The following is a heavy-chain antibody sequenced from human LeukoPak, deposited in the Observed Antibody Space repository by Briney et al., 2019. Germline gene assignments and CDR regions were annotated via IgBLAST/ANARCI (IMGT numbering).Heavy chain of an antibody. CDR3: ARESPVAATGRSWFDS. J-gene: IGHJ5*01. D-gene: IGHD6-13*01. CDR2: ITGGGSTT. CDR1: GFTFSSYA. V-gene: IGHV3-23*01. Sequence: GSLRLSCAASGFTFSSYAMSWVRQAPGKGLEWVSTITGGGSTTYYADSVKGRFTISRDNSKNTLYLQMNSLRAEDTALYYCARESPVAATGRSWFDSWGQGTLVTVSS.